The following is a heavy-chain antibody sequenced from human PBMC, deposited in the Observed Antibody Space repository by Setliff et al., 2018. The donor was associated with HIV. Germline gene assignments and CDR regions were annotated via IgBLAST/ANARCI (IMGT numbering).Heavy chain of an antibody. CDR2: ISGWGGST. D-gene: IGHD1-1*01. CDR1: GFTFNSYA. Sequence: GGSLRLSCAASGFTFNSYAMSWVRQAPGKGLEWDSGISGWGGSTYNADSVKGRFTSSRDNSKNTLYLQMNSLRAEDTAVYYCAKTYNWNDVHYYYMDVWGKGTTVTVSS. V-gene: IGHV3-23*01. CDR3: AKTYNWNDVHYYYMDV. J-gene: IGHJ6*03.